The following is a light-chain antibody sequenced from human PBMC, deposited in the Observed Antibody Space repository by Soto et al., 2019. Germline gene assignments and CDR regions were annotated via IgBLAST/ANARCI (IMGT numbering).Light chain of an antibody. V-gene: IGKV3-15*01. CDR1: QSVSSN. CDR3: QQYNNWTWT. Sequence: IGMTLSPATLSVSKGERATLSCRASQSVSSNLAWYQQKPGQAPRLLIYGASTRATGIPARFSGSGSGTEFTLTISSLQSEDFAVYYCQQYNNWTWTFGQGTKVDIK. J-gene: IGKJ1*01. CDR2: GAS.